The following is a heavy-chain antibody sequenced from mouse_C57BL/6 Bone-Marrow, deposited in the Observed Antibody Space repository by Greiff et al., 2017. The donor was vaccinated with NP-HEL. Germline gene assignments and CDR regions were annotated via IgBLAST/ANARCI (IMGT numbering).Heavy chain of an antibody. CDR3: ARELHYYGSSYYAMDY. V-gene: IGHV5-6*01. Sequence: EVQVVESGGDLVKPGGSLKLSCAASGFTFSSYGMSWVRQTPDKRLEWVATISSGGSYTYYPDSVKGRFTISRDNAKNTLYLQMSSLKSEDTAMYYCARELHYYGSSYYAMDYWGQGTSVTVSS. CDR2: ISSGGSYT. J-gene: IGHJ4*01. D-gene: IGHD1-1*01. CDR1: GFTFSSYG.